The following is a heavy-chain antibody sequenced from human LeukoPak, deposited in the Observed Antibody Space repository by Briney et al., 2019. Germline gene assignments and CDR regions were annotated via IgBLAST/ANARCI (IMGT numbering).Heavy chain of an antibody. CDR1: GYSFPSYW. V-gene: IGHV5-51*01. J-gene: IGHJ4*02. CDR2: IYPGDSDT. Sequence: GESLKIPCRGSGYSFPSYWIGWVRQMSGKGLEWMGIIYPGDSDTRYSRSFQGQVTISADKSISTAYLQWSSLKASDTAMYYCARPRDGYNSPFFDYWGQGTLVTVSS. CDR3: ARPRDGYNSPFFDY. D-gene: IGHD5-24*01.